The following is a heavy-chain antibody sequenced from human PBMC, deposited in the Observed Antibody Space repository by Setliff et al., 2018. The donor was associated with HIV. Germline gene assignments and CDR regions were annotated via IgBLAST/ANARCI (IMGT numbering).Heavy chain of an antibody. CDR3: ARQPVDTASFDP. J-gene: IGHJ5*02. V-gene: IGHV4-59*08. CDR1: GVSISYYH. Sequence: SETLSLTCTVSGVSISYYHWSWIRQPPGKGLEWIGYISYTGNTNYDPSLASRVTMSIDTSKMQFSLKLTSVTAADTAVYYCARQPVDTASFDPWGQGTLVTVSS. CDR2: ISYTGNT. D-gene: IGHD5-18*01.